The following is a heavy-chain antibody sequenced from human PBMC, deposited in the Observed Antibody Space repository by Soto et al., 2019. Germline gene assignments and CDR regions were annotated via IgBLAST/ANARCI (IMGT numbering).Heavy chain of an antibody. CDR3: ARDRSGSYAD. CDR2: ISYDGNNE. J-gene: IGHJ4*02. D-gene: IGHD3-16*01. V-gene: IGHV3-30*04. CDR1: GFTFSSYV. Sequence: QVHLVEYGGGVVQPGRSLRLSCAASGFTFSSYVMHWVRQAPGKGLEWVAVISYDGNNEYYADSLKCRFTISRDNSKTTLDLQMNSLKAEDAAVYYCARDRSGSYADWRQGPLVTDSS.